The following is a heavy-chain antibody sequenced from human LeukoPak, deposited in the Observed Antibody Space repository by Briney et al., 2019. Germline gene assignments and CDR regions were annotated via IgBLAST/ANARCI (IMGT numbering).Heavy chain of an antibody. Sequence: SETLSLTCTVSGGSISSYYWSWIRQPPGKGLEWIGYIYYSGSTNYNPSLKSRVTISVDTSKNRFSLKLSSVTAADTAVYYCAREGGYDFWSGYYYYYYYYMDVWGKGTTVTVSS. CDR3: AREGGYDFWSGYYYYYYYYMDV. CDR2: IYYSGST. V-gene: IGHV4-59*01. D-gene: IGHD3-3*01. CDR1: GGSISSYY. J-gene: IGHJ6*03.